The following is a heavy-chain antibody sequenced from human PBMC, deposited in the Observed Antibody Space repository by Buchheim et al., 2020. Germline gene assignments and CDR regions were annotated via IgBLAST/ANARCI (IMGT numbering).Heavy chain of an antibody. D-gene: IGHD6-19*01. CDR2: IYSSGTT. J-gene: IGHJ5*01. CDR1: GDSVNNGAYS. V-gene: IGHV4-61*08. Sequence: QVQLQESGPGLLKPSETLSLICTVSGDSVNNGAYSWSWIRQAPGKGPEWMGNIYSSGTTTYNPSLRSRVTISLDTSRNVFSLQVTSVTAADTAIYYCARGRVAGKMTWFDSWGQG. CDR3: ARGRVAGKMTWFDS.